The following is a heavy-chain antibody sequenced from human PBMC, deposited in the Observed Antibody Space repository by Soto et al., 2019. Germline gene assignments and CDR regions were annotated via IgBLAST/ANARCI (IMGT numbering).Heavy chain of an antibody. J-gene: IGHJ6*02. Sequence: QVQLVESGGGLVKPGGSLRLSCAASGFTFSDYYMSWIRQAPGKGLEWVSDISSSGWTIFYAGSVKGRVTISRDNAKNSLYLQMNSLRAEDTAVYYCARGAAMAYGMDVWCQGTTVTVSS. CDR2: ISSSGWTI. D-gene: IGHD5-18*01. CDR1: GFTFSDYY. V-gene: IGHV3-11*01. CDR3: ARGAAMAYGMDV.